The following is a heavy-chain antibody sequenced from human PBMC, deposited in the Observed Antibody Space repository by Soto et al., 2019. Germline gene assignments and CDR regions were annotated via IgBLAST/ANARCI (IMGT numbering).Heavy chain of an antibody. Sequence: GGSLRLSCAASGFTFSSYWMHWVRQAPGKGLVWVSRINSDGSSTSYADSVKGRFTISRDNAKNTLYLQRNSLRAEDTAVYYCARDQGGIAVAGDFDYWGQGTLVTVSS. CDR2: INSDGSST. CDR1: GFTFSSYW. V-gene: IGHV3-74*01. CDR3: ARDQGGIAVAGDFDY. J-gene: IGHJ4*02. D-gene: IGHD6-19*01.